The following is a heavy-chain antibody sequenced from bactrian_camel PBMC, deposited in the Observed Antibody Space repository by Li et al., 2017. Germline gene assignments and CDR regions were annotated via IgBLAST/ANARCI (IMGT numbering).Heavy chain of an antibody. CDR3: VQGVYWSTYGDIFRHQ. V-gene: IGHV3S26*01. J-gene: IGHJ4*01. Sequence: HVQLVESGGGSVQAGGSLRLSCAASGYTYNRNCMAWFRQAPGKEREGVATISRYSRITSYADSVKGRFTISRDNGKNTLYLQLNSLATEDTAMYYCVQGVYWSTYGDIFRHQRGQGTQVTVS. CDR1: GYTYNRNC. D-gene: IGHD8*01. CDR2: ISRYSRIT.